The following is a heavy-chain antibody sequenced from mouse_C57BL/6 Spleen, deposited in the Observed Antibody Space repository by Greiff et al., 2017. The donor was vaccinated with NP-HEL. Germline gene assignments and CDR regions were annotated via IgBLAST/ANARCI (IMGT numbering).Heavy chain of an antibody. CDR1: GYTFTSYW. CDR3: ARPMITTMKTWYFDV. V-gene: IGHV1-69*01. CDR2: IDPSDSYT. D-gene: IGHD2-4*01. Sequence: VQLQQPGAELVMPGASVKLSCKASGYTFTSYWMHWVKQRPGQGLEWIGEIDPSDSYTNYNQKFKGKSTLTVDKSSSTAYMQLSSLTSEDSAVYYCARPMITTMKTWYFDVWGTGTTVTVSS. J-gene: IGHJ1*03.